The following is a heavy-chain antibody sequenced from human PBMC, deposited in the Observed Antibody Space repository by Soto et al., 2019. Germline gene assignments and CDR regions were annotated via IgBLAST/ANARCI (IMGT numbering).Heavy chain of an antibody. CDR2: IYHSGST. V-gene: IGHV4-4*02. J-gene: IGHJ6*02. CDR3: ARLHGYCIRTSCSGYYAMDV. CDR1: GGSISSRNW. Sequence: SETLSLTCAVSGGSISSRNWWSWVRQPPGKGLEWIGEIYHSGSTNYNPSLKSRVTISVDKSKNQFSLNLSSVTAADTAVYYCARLHGYCIRTSCSGYYAMDVWGQGTTVTVSS. D-gene: IGHD2-2*01.